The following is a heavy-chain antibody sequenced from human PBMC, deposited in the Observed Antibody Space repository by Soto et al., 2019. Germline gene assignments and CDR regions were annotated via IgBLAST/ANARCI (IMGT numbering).Heavy chain of an antibody. J-gene: IGHJ2*01. Sequence: ASVKVSCKASGYTFTSYDINWVRQATGQGLEWMGWMNPNSGSTYYNPSLKSRVTISVDRSKNQFSLKLSSVTAADTAVYYCARGGDYCSGGSCYLNRYFDLWGSGTLVTVSS. V-gene: IGHV1-8*01. CDR2: MNPNSGST. CDR3: ARGGDYCSGGSCYLNRYFDL. CDR1: GYTFTSYD. D-gene: IGHD2-15*01.